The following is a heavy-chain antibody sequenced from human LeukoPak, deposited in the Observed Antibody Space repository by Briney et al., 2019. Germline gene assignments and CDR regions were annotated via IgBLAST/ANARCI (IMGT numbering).Heavy chain of an antibody. CDR2: IYSGGST. J-gene: IGHJ6*02. CDR1: GFTVSSNY. Sequence: GGSLRLSCAASGFTVSSNYMSWVRQAPGKGLEWVSVIYSGGSTYYADSVKGRFTISRHNSKNTLYLQMNSLRAEDRAVYYCARALMVTGYYYYYGMDVWGQGTRSPSP. V-gene: IGHV3-53*04. CDR3: ARALMVTGYYYYYGMDV. D-gene: IGHD4-23*01.